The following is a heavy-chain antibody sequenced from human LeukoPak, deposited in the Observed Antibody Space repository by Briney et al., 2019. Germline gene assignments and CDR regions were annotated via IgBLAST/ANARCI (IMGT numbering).Heavy chain of an antibody. CDR2: IRGNGET. CDR3: ARASWVSSTDAVR. D-gene: IGHD3-16*01. V-gene: IGHV3-23*01. Sequence: GGSLRLSCAASGLSFSSFAMSWVRQGPARGLEWVSSIRGNGETLYADSVKGRFTLSTDSSRNTVYFQLNNLRVEDTAIYYCARASWVSSTDAVRWGQGTLVTVSS. J-gene: IGHJ4*02. CDR1: GLSFSSFA.